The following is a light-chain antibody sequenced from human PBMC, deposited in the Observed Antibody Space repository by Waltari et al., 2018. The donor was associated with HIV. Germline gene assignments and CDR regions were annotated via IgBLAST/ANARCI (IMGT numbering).Light chain of an antibody. Sequence: SYELTQPPSVSVSRGQTARITCSGDALPKQYAYWYQQKPGQAPLLVIYKDNERPSGIPERFSGSSSGTTVTLTISGVHTEDEADYYCQSADSTGSYPDVFGTGTKVTVL. V-gene: IGLV3-25*03. CDR3: QSADSTGSYPDV. CDR1: ALPKQY. J-gene: IGLJ1*01. CDR2: KDN.